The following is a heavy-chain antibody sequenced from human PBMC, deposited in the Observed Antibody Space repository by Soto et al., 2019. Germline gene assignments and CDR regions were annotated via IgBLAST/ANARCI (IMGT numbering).Heavy chain of an antibody. CDR1: GFTFSSYW. CDR2: IKQDGSEK. CDR3: ARIIAARLNWFEP. Sequence: EVQLVESGGGLVQPGGSLRLSCAASGFTFSSYWMSWVRQAPGKGLEWVANIKQDGSEKYYVDSVKGRFTISRDNAKNSLYLKMTGLRAEDPAVYYCARIIAARLNWFEPWGKGPLVPVSS. J-gene: IGHJ5*02. V-gene: IGHV3-7*01. D-gene: IGHD6-6*01.